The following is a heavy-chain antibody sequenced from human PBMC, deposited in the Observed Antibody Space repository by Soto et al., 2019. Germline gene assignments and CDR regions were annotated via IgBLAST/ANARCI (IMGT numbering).Heavy chain of an antibody. Sequence: SETLSLTCAVSGGSISSGGYSWSWIRQPPGKGLEWIGYMYHSGSTYYNPSLKSRVTISIDRSKNQFSLKLSSVTAADTAVYYCASLGHEYYTILNGYHAPHYYWGQGTLFTVSS. CDR3: ASLGHEYYTILNGYHAPHYY. CDR2: MYHSGST. D-gene: IGHD3-9*01. J-gene: IGHJ4*02. V-gene: IGHV4-30-2*01. CDR1: GGSISSGGYS.